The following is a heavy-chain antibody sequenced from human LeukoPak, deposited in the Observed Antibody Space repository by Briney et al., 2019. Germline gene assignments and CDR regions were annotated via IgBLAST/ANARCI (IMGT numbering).Heavy chain of an antibody. CDR1: GFTFSSYA. J-gene: IGHJ4*02. Sequence: GGSLRLSCAASGFTFSSYAMSWVRQAPGKGLEWVSVISGSGGSTYYADSVRGRFTISRDNSKNTLYLQMNSLRAEDTAVYYCAKHLHSSGWSYFDYWGQETLVTVSS. V-gene: IGHV3-23*01. D-gene: IGHD6-19*01. CDR2: ISGSGGST. CDR3: AKHLHSSGWSYFDY.